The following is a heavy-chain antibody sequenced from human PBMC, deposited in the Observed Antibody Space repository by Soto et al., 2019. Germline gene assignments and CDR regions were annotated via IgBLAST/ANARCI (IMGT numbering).Heavy chain of an antibody. V-gene: IGHV1-3*01. J-gene: IGHJ4*02. Sequence: GASVKVCCKASGYTFTSYYMHWVRQAPGQRLEWMGWINAGNGNTKYSQKFQGRVTITRDTSASTAYMELSSLRSEDTAVYYCARSIVVVTALDYWGQGTLVTVSS. CDR1: GYTFTSYY. CDR2: INAGNGNT. CDR3: ARSIVVVTALDY. D-gene: IGHD2-21*02.